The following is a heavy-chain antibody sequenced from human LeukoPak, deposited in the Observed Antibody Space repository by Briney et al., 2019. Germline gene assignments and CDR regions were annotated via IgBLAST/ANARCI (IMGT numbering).Heavy chain of an antibody. CDR3: AREVGGITIFGVVMRALDY. J-gene: IGHJ4*02. CDR2: MNPNSGNT. CDR1: GYTFTSYD. D-gene: IGHD3-3*01. Sequence: ASVKVSCXASGYTFTSYDINWVRQATGQGLEWMGWMNPNSGNTGYAQKFQGRVTMTRNTSISTAYMELSSLRSEDTAVYYCAREVGGITIFGVVMRALDYWGQGTLVTVSS. V-gene: IGHV1-8*01.